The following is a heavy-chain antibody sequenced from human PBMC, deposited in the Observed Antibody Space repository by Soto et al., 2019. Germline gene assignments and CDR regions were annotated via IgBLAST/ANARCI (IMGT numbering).Heavy chain of an antibody. J-gene: IGHJ4*02. CDR2: ISAHNGNK. Sequence: QVHLVQSGAEVKKPGASVKVSCKGSGYGFTTYGITWVRQSPGQGLEWMAWISAHNGNKNYAQKLQGRGTVTRDTSTSTAYMELRSLRSDDTAVYYCARGRYGDYWGQGALVTVSS. CDR3: ARGRYGDY. D-gene: IGHD1-1*01. CDR1: GYGFTTYG. V-gene: IGHV1-18*01.